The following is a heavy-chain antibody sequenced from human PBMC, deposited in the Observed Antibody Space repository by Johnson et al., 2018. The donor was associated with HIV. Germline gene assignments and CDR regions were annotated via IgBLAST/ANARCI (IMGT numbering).Heavy chain of an antibody. V-gene: IGHV3-13*01. J-gene: IGHJ3*02. CDR1: GFTFSSYN. Sequence: VQLVESGGGLVQPGGSLRLSCAASGFTFSSYNMHWVRQATGKGLEWVSAIGTAGDTYYPGSVKGRFTISRENAKNSLYLQMNSLRAGDTALYYCARSYYDSSGYPHDAFDIWGQGTMVTVSS. D-gene: IGHD3-22*01. CDR2: IGTAGDT. CDR3: ARSYYDSSGYPHDAFDI.